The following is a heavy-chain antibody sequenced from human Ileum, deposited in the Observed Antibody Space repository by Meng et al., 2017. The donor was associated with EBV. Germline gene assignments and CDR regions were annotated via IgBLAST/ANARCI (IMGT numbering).Heavy chain of an antibody. Sequence: VKRRAAVPGLVKPSGTLSLTCDVSVVSISGNYWSWIRQSPVKGLEWIGFFYEGTTNYNPSLKSRVTIAAGPANNQISLRLSSVTSADTAVYYCAKGGQWDPLDSWGRGILVTVSS. CDR1: VVSISGNY. V-gene: IGHV4-59*01. CDR2: FYEGTT. D-gene: IGHD1-26*01. CDR3: AKGGQWDPLDS. J-gene: IGHJ4*02.